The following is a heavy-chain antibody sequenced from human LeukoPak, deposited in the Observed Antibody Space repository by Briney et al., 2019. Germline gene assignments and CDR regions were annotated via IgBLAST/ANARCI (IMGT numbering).Heavy chain of an antibody. CDR3: AREGSSWYGIDY. V-gene: IGHV3-48*03. Sequence: GGSLRLSCEASGFSFSDYEMNWVRQAPGQGLEWVSYISSSGATIYYADSERGRITVSRDNAKNSLYLQMDSLRAEDTAIYYCAREGSSWYGIDYWGQGTLVTVSP. D-gene: IGHD6-13*01. J-gene: IGHJ4*02. CDR1: GFSFSDYE. CDR2: ISSSGATI.